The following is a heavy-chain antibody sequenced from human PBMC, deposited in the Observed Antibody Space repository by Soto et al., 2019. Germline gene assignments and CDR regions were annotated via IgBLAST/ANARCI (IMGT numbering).Heavy chain of an antibody. J-gene: IGHJ4*02. CDR2: IFPSDSDT. D-gene: IGHD6-6*01. CDR1: GYRFTTSW. Sequence: PGESLKISCKSSGYRFTTSWIGWVRQMPGKGLEWMGIIFPSDSDTRYSPSFQDQVTISADKSISTAYLQWSNLKASDTAMYYCARPGYSSSLDYWGQGTLVTVSS. V-gene: IGHV5-51*01. CDR3: ARPGYSSSLDY.